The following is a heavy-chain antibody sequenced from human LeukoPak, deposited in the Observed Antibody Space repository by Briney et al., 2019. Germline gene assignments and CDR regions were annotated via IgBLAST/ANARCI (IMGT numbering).Heavy chain of an antibody. CDR1: GDSISSNTYY. CDR3: ARGRYYYDSSGYFYYFDY. CDR2: IYYSGST. Sequence: SETLSLTCTVSGDSISSNTYYWGWIRQPPGKGLEWIGYIYYSGSTNYNPSLKSRVTISVDTSKNQFSLKLSSVTAADTAVYYCARGRYYYDSSGYFYYFDYWGQGTLVTVSS. V-gene: IGHV4-61*05. J-gene: IGHJ4*02. D-gene: IGHD3-22*01.